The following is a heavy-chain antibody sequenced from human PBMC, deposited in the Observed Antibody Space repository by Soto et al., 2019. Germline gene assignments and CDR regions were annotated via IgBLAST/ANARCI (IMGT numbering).Heavy chain of an antibody. D-gene: IGHD2-15*01. V-gene: IGHV3-30-3*01. CDR2: IAHDGSNA. CDR1: GFTFRNHA. CDR3: ARGDREDILVVVGARPGEYGTDI. Sequence: VQLVESGGGVVQPGGSLRLSCAASGFTFRNHAMHWVRQAPGKGLEWLAVIAHDGSNAFYRATVKGRLTVSRDNSNNTMYLYMNSLRSEDTGVYYCARGDREDILVVVGARPGEYGTDIWGQGTTVIVSS. J-gene: IGHJ6*02.